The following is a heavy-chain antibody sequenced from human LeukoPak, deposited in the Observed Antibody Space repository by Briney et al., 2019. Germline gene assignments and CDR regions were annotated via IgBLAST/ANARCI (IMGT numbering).Heavy chain of an antibody. J-gene: IGHJ5*02. CDR1: GGSFSGYY. V-gene: IGHV4-34*01. CDR3: AGGRSYSNCRIGGFDP. CDR2: INHSGST. D-gene: IGHD4-11*01. Sequence: PSETLSLTCAVYGGSFSGYYWSWIRQPPGKGLEWIGEINHSGSTNYNPSLKSRVTISVGTSKNQFSLKLISVTAADTAVYYCAGGRSYSNCRIGGFDPWGQGTLVTVSS.